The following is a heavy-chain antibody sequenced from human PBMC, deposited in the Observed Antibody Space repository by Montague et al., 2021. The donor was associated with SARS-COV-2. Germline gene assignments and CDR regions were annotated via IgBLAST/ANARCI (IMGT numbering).Heavy chain of an antibody. CDR1: GASITTYY. J-gene: IGHJ6*02. V-gene: IGHV4-59*01. CDR3: ARGGGSFTAAAYYYKYALDV. Sequence: SETLSLTCSVSGASITTYYWSWVRQSPGKGLEWIGNIYYSGTTNYHPSLKSRLSISLDTSKSLFSLRLSSVTAADTAVYFCARGGGSFTAAAYYYKYALDVWGQGTTVIVSS. D-gene: IGHD6-13*01. CDR2: IYYSGTT.